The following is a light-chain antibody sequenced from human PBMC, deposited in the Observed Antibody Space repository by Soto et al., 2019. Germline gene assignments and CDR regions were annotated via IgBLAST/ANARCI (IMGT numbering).Light chain of an antibody. CDR1: QSVSSY. CDR2: DAS. CDR3: QQRSNWLWT. J-gene: IGKJ1*01. Sequence: EIVLTQSPATLSLSPGERATLSCRASQSVSSYLAWYQQKPGQAPRLLIYDASNRATGIPARFSGSGSGTDFTPTITSLETEDFAVYYCQQRSNWLWTFGQGTKVEIK. V-gene: IGKV3-11*01.